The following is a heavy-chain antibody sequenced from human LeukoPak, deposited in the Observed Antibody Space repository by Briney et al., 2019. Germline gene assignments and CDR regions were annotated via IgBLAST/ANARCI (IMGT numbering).Heavy chain of an antibody. D-gene: IGHD3-3*01. CDR1: GFTFSSYW. V-gene: IGHV3-74*01. J-gene: IGHJ5*02. CDR2: INSDGSST. Sequence: PGGSLRLSCAASGFTFSSYWMHWVRQAPGKGLVWVSRINSDGSSTSYADSVKGRFTISRDNAKNTLYLQMSSLRAEDTAVYYCARGGVIGYFSGLFVNWFDPWGQGTLVTVSS. CDR3: ARGGVIGYFSGLFVNWFDP.